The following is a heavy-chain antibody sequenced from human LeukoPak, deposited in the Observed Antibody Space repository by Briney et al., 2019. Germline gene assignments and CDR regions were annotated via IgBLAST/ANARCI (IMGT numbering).Heavy chain of an antibody. CDR3: ARGTQGTYYYDSKGPYNWFDP. CDR1: GGSISSSSYY. D-gene: IGHD3-22*01. Sequence: SETLSLTCTVSGGSISSSSYYWGWFRQPPGKGLEWIGSIYYSGSTYYNPSLKSRVTISVDTSKNQFSLKLSSVTAADTAVYYCARGTQGTYYYDSKGPYNWFDPWGQGTLVTVSS. V-gene: IGHV4-39*07. CDR2: IYYSGST. J-gene: IGHJ5*02.